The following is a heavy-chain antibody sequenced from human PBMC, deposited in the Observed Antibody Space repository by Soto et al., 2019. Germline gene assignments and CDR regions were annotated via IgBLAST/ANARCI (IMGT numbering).Heavy chain of an antibody. J-gene: IGHJ4*02. CDR1: GYTFTSYD. D-gene: IGHD2-2*01. CDR3: ARFVRHQLPTIDF. V-gene: IGHV1-8*01. Sequence: QVPLVQSGAEVKMPGASVRVSCKASGYTFTSYDINWVRQATGQGLEWMGWMNPERGSTGYAQKFQGRVTMTRDTSISTAYMELSSLTSEDTAVYFCARFVRHQLPTIDFWGQGTLVTVSS. CDR2: MNPERGST.